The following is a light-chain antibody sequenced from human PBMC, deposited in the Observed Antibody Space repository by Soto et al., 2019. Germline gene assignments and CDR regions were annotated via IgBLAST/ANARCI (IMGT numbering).Light chain of an antibody. Sequence: DIQMTQSPSTLSGSVGDRVTITCRASQTISSWLAWYQQKPGKAPKLLIYKASTLKSGVPSRFSGSGSGTDFTLTISSLQAEDVAVYYCQHYYSSPLTFGGGTKVDIK. CDR2: KAS. CDR3: QHYYSSPLT. V-gene: IGKV1-5*03. J-gene: IGKJ4*01. CDR1: QTISSW.